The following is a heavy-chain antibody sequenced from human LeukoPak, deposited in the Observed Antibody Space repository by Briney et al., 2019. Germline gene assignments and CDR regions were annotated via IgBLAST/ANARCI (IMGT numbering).Heavy chain of an antibody. V-gene: IGHV4-4*07. Sequence: SETLSLTCTVSGGSISSHYWGWVRQPAGKGLEWIGRIYSSGSINYNPSFKSRVTISVDTSKNQFSLKLSSVTAADTAVYYCARSYFDYWGQGTLVTVSS. CDR1: GGSISSHY. CDR2: IYSSGSI. J-gene: IGHJ4*02. CDR3: ARSYFDY.